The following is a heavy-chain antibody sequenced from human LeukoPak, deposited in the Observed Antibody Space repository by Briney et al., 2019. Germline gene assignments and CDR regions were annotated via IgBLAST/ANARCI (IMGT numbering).Heavy chain of an antibody. D-gene: IGHD2-21*01. J-gene: IGHJ4*02. CDR2: IQDSGNT. CDR3: ARGTYCGGGCFSGTEY. Sequence: SETLSLTCNVSGGSISSVIYYWTWIRQPPGKGLEWIGYIQDSGNTFYSPSLRGRITISADRSKNQFSLKLNSVTAADTAVYYCARGTYCGGGCFSGTEYWGRGTPVTVSS. CDR1: GGSISSVIYY. V-gene: IGHV4-30-2*01.